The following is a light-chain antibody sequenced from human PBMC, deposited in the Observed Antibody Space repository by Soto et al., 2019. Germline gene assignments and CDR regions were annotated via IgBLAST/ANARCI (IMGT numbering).Light chain of an antibody. Sequence: DIQMTLSPSTLSASIGDRITITCRASQTINNWFAWYQQKPGKAPNLLIYHASNLETGVPSRFSGSAFGTEFTLTISSLHPDDFATDYCQHYIRYPWTYGQGTKVDIK. CDR2: HAS. V-gene: IGKV1-5*01. J-gene: IGKJ1*01. CDR1: QTINNW. CDR3: QHYIRYPWT.